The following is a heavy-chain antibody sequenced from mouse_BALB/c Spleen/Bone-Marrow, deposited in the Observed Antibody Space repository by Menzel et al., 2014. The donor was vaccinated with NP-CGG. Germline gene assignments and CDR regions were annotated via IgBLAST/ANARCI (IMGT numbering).Heavy chain of an antibody. J-gene: IGHJ4*01. CDR3: ARWLLPYGLDY. CDR1: GFNIKDTY. CDR2: IDPANGNT. D-gene: IGHD2-3*01. V-gene: IGHV14-3*02. Sequence: VQLQQSGAELVKPGASVKVSCTASGFNIKDTYMHWVKQRPEKGLEWIGRIDPANGNTKYDPKFQGKATITADTSSNTAYLQLSSLTSEDTAVYYCARWLLPYGLDYWGQGTSVTVSS.